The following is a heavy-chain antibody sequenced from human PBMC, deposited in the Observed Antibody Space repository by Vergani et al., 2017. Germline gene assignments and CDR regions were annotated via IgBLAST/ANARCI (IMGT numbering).Heavy chain of an antibody. CDR2: ISGSGGST. D-gene: IGHD4-17*01. CDR3: AKDRDYGDSYHDAFDI. CDR1: GFTFSSYA. Sequence: EVQLVESGGGLVQPGRSLRLSCAASGFTFSSYAMSWVRQAPGKGLEWVSAISGSGGSTYYADSVKGRFTISRDNSKNTLYLQMNSQRAEDTAVYYCAKDRDYGDSYHDAFDIWGQGTMVTVSS. V-gene: IGHV3-23*04. J-gene: IGHJ3*02.